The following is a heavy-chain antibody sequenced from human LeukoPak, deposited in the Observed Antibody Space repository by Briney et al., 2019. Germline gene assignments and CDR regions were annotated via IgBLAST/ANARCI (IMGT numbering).Heavy chain of an antibody. CDR3: AKHVYNDYVYPFDY. D-gene: IGHD5-24*01. CDR2: IFHSGIT. V-gene: IGHV4-38-2*01. Sequence: PSETLSLTCAVSGFSISSGYFWAWIRQSPGKGLEWIGSIFHSGITYYNPSLKSRITISVDTSKNQFSLKLSSVTAADTAVYYCAKHVYNDYVYPFDYWGQGTLVTVSS. J-gene: IGHJ4*02. CDR1: GFSISSGYF.